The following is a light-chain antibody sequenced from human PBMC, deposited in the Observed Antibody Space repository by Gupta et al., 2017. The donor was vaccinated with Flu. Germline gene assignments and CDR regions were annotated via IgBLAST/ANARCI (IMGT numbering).Light chain of an antibody. V-gene: IGKV4-1*01. Sequence: DIVMTQSPDSLAVSLGERATINCKSSQSILSTSTSTNYLAWYRQKPGQPPQLLIYWASTRESGVPDRFGGSGSGTDFTLTISSLQADDVAVYYCQQYYSAPPTFGGGTKVEIK. CDR1: QSILSTSTSTNY. CDR2: WAS. J-gene: IGKJ4*01. CDR3: QQYYSAPPT.